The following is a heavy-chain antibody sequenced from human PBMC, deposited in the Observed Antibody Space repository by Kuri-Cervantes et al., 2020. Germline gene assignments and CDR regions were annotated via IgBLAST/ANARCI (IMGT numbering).Heavy chain of an antibody. J-gene: IGHJ6*02. CDR1: GFTFDDYA. D-gene: IGHD6-13*01. V-gene: IGHV3-9*01. Sequence: SLKISCAASGFTFDDYAMHWVRQAPGKGLEWVSGISWNSGSIGYADSVKGRFTISRDNAKNSLYLQMNSLRAEDTAVYYCARVTAAGQYYYYCYGMDVWGQGTTVTVSS. CDR2: ISWNSGSI. CDR3: ARVTAAGQYYYYCYGMDV.